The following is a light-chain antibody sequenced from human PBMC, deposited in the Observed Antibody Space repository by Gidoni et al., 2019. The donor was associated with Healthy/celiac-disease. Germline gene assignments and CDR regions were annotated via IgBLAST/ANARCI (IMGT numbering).Light chain of an antibody. CDR2: DAS. CDR1: QDISNY. V-gene: IGKV1-33*01. CDR3: QQYDNRPLT. J-gene: IGKJ4*01. Sequence: DIQMTPSPSSLSASVGDRVTITCQASQDISNYLNWYQQKPGKAPKLLTYDASNLETGVPSRFSGSGSGTDFTFTISSLQPEDIATYYCQQYDNRPLTFGGGTKVEIK.